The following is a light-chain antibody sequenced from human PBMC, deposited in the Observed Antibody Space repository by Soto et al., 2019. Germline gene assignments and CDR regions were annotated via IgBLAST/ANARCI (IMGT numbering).Light chain of an antibody. V-gene: IGLV2-14*01. J-gene: IGLJ1*01. Sequence: QSVLTQPASVSGSPGQSITISCTGTSSDVGGYNYVSWYQQHPGKAPKLMIYDVSNRPSGVSNRFSGSKSGNTASLTISGLQAEDEADYCCSSYTSSSPWVFGTGTKVTVL. CDR2: DVS. CDR1: SSDVGGYNY. CDR3: SSYTSSSPWV.